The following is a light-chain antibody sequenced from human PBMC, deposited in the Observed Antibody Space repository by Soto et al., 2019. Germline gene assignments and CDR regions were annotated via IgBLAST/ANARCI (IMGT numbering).Light chain of an antibody. J-gene: IGKJ3*01. Sequence: DIQMTQSPASLSASVGDRVSITYRASQDISIYLAWYQQKPGEVPTLLIYGASTLHSGVPSRFSGSGSGTEFTLTISSLQPEDVATYYCQKYDDGPFSFGPGTKVDIK. CDR1: QDISIY. V-gene: IGKV1-27*01. CDR3: QKYDDGPFS. CDR2: GAS.